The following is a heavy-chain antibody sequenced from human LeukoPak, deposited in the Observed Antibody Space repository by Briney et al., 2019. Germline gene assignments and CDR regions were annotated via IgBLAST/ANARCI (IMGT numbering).Heavy chain of an antibody. D-gene: IGHD3-3*01. V-gene: IGHV3-20*04. J-gene: IGHJ6*03. CDR1: GFTFDDYG. CDR2: INWNGGST. CDR3: ARAKYYDFWSGYTNYYYYMDV. Sequence: GGSLRLSCAASGFTFDDYGMSWVRQAPGKGLEWVSGINWNGGSTGYADSVKGRFTISRDNAKNSLHLQMNSLRAEDTALYYCARAKYYDFWSGYTNYYYYMDVWGKGTTVTVSS.